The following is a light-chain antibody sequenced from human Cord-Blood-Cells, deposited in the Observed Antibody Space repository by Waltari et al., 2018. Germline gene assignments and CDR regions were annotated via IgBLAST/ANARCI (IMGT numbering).Light chain of an antibody. CDR3: QAWDSSTVV. V-gene: IGLV3-1*01. J-gene: IGLJ2*01. CDR1: KSGDKY. Sequence: SYDLTQPPSVFVFPGQTASITCPGDKSGDKYACWYQQKPAPSPVLVIYQDSKWPSGIPGRFCGSNSGNTATLTISGPQAMDEADYYCQAWDSSTVVFGGGTKVTVL. CDR2: QDS.